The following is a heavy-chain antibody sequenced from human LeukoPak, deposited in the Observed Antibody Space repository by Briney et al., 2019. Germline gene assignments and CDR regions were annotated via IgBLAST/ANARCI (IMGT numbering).Heavy chain of an antibody. CDR2: IYSGGST. Sequence: GGSLRLSCATSGFTVSDNYMSWVRQAPGKGLEWISVIYSGGSTFYADSVKGRFTISRDSSKNTVYLQMNSLRGEDTAVYYCARDRAYSYGFAYYFADWGQGTLVTVSS. V-gene: IGHV3-66*01. D-gene: IGHD5-18*01. J-gene: IGHJ4*02. CDR1: GFTVSDNY. CDR3: ARDRAYSYGFAYYFAD.